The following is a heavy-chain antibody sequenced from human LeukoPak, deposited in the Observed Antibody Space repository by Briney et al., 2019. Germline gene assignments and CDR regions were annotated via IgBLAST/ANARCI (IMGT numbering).Heavy chain of an antibody. CDR1: GFTFSSYS. J-gene: IGHJ4*02. Sequence: PGGSLRLSCAASGFTFSSYSMNWVRQAPGKGLEWVSSISSSSNYIYYADSVKGRFTISRDNAKNSLYLQMNSLRAEGTAVYYCARESVILGSVLDYWGQGTLVTVSS. CDR3: ARESVILGSVLDY. V-gene: IGHV3-21*01. CDR2: ISSSSNYI. D-gene: IGHD3-16*01.